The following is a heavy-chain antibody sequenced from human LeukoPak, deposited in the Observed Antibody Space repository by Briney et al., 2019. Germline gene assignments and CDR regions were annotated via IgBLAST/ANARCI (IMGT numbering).Heavy chain of an antibody. Sequence: SETLSLTCAVYGGSFSGYYWGWIRQPPGKGLEWIGEINHSGSTNYNPSLKSRVTISVDTSKNQFSLKLSSVTAADMAVYYCARDTIVTTEAFDIWGQGTMVTVSS. CDR2: INHSGST. J-gene: IGHJ3*02. CDR3: ARDTIVTTEAFDI. CDR1: GGSFSGYY. D-gene: IGHD4-17*01. V-gene: IGHV4-34*01.